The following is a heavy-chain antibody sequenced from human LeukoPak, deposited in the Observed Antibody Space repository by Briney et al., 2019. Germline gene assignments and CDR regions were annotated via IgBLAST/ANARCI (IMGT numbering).Heavy chain of an antibody. CDR2: INPSGGST. J-gene: IGHJ5*02. CDR3: ARSYDILTGYYHNWFDP. D-gene: IGHD3-9*01. CDR1: GYTFTSYY. V-gene: IGHV1-46*01. Sequence: ASVKVSCKASGYTFTSYYMHWVRQAPGQGLEWMGIINPSGGSTSYAQKFQGRVTMTRDMSTSTVYMELSSLRSEDTAVYYCARSYDILTGYYHNWFDPWGQGTLVTVSS.